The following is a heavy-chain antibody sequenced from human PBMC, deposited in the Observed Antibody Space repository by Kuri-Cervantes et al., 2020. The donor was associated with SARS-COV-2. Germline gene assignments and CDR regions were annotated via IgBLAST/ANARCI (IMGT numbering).Heavy chain of an antibody. CDR1: GSTVSSNY. V-gene: IGHV3-23*01. CDR2: ISGSGGTT. J-gene: IGHJ3*02. CDR3: AEHYETYHPPQGFDI. D-gene: IGHD3-16*01. Sequence: GGSLRLSCAASGSTVSSNYMSWVRQAPGKGLEWVSVISGSGGTTYYADSVKGRFTISRDNSKNTLYLQMNSLRADDTAVYYCAEHYETYHPPQGFDIWGQGTMVTVSS.